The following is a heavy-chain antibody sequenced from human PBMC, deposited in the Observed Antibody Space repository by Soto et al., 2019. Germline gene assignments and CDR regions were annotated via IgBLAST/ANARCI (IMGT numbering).Heavy chain of an antibody. CDR1: GASITHYY. V-gene: IGHV4-4*08. CDR2: FSSTGST. D-gene: IGHD6-13*01. CDR3: ARGSTSTWNNY. J-gene: IGHJ4*02. Sequence: SETLSLTCAVSGASITHYYWNWIRQSPGKGLEWIVSFSSTGSTVYNPSLGSRVTISLDTSKNQFSLTLNSVTAADTAVYYCARGSTSTWNNYWGQRTLVTAS.